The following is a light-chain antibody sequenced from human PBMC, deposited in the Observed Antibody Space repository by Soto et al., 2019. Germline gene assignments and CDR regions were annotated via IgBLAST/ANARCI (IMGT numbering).Light chain of an antibody. CDR2: DAS. CDR3: QLYVSSPLT. J-gene: IGKJ2*01. V-gene: IGKV3-20*01. Sequence: EIVLTQSPGTLSLSPGEGATVSCRASQSVNSNLLAWFQQKPGQAPRLLIHDASRRATGIPDRFSGSGSGTDITLSTSRLEPADFAVCYCQLYVSSPLTFGQGTKLEIK. CDR1: QSVNSNL.